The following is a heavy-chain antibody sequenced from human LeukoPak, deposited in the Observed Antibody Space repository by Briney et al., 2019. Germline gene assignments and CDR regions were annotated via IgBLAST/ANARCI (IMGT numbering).Heavy chain of an antibody. CDR1: GGSISSYY. CDR2: IYYGGST. CDR3: ARHLSELLDAFDI. V-gene: IGHV4-59*08. J-gene: IGHJ3*02. D-gene: IGHD1-26*01. Sequence: SETLSLTCTVSGGSISSYYWSWIRQPPGKGLEWIGYIYYGGSTNYNPSLKSRVTISVDTSKNQFSLKLSSVTAADTAVYYCARHLSELLDAFDIWGQGTMVTVSS.